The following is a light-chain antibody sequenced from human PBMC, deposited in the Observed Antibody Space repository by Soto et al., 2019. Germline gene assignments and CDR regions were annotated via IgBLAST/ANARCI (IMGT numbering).Light chain of an antibody. CDR1: QSVSSSY. J-gene: IGKJ2*01. V-gene: IGKV3-15*01. Sequence: EIVVTQSPATLSVSPGERATLSCRASQSVSSSYLAWYQQKPGQAPRLLMYGASTRATGIPARFSGSGSGKEFTLNISSLQSEDFAVYYCQQYNNWPPMYTFGQGTKLEIK. CDR2: GAS. CDR3: QQYNNWPPMYT.